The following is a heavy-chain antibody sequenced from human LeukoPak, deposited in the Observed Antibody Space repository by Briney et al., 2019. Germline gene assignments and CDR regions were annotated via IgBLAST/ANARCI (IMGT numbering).Heavy chain of an antibody. CDR2: INPNSGGT. CDR1: GYTFTGHY. V-gene: IGHV1-2*02. CDR3: ATGASSSRRY. D-gene: IGHD6-6*01. J-gene: IGHJ4*02. Sequence: ASVKVSCKASGYTFTGHYMHWVRQAPGQGLEWMGWINPNSGGTNYAQKFQGRVTMTRDMSTSTVYMELSSLRSEDTAVYYCATGASSSRRYWGQGTLVTVSS.